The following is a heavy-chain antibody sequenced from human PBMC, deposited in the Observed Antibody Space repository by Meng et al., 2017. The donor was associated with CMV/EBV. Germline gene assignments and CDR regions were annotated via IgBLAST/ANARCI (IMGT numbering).Heavy chain of an antibody. CDR2: IKSKTDGGTT. CDR1: GFTFSNAW. CDR3: TTVSIVVVPAAIGAEYFQH. V-gene: IGHV3-15*01. D-gene: IGHD2-2*01. Sequence: GGSLRLSCAASGFTFSNAWMSWVRQAPGKGLEWVGRIKSKTDGGTTDYAAPVKGRFTISRDDSKNTLYLQMNSLKTEDTAVYYCTTVSIVVVPAAIGAEYFQHWGQGTPVTVSS. J-gene: IGHJ1*01.